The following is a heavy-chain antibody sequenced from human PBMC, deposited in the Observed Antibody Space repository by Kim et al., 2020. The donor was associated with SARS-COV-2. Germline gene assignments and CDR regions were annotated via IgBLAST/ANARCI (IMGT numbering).Heavy chain of an antibody. CDR2: ISSSGSFI. CDR3: TRDAQDYVWEY. D-gene: IGHD3-16*01. V-gene: IGHV3-21*01. J-gene: IGHJ4*02. Sequence: GGSLRLSCAASGFIFTDYRMNWVRQAPGKGLEWVSSISSSGSFIHYADSLQGRFTISRDDAKNSLYLQMNSLRAEDTAVYYCTRDAQDYVWEYWGQGTLVTVSA. CDR1: GFIFTDYR.